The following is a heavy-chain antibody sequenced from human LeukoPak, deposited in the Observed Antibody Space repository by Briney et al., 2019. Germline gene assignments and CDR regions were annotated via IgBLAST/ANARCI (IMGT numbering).Heavy chain of an antibody. CDR1: GFTFSSYG. CDR2: IWYDGSNK. J-gene: IGHJ4*02. V-gene: IGHV3-33*06. CDR3: AKDLGRYYYDSSGYLFDY. Sequence: PEGSLRLSCAASGFTFSSYGMHWVRQAPGKGLEWVAVIWYDGSNKYYADSVKGRFTISRDNSKNTLYLQMNSLRAEDTAVYYCAKDLGRYYYDSSGYLFDYWGQGTLVTASS. D-gene: IGHD3-22*01.